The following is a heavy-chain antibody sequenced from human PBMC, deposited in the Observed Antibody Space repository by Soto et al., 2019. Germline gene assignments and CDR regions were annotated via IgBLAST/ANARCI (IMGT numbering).Heavy chain of an antibody. CDR3: ARDSGSMTTVTPSFDY. CDR1: GGSFSGYY. Sequence: KLSETLSLTCAVYGGSFSGYYWSWIRQPPGKGLEWIGEINHSGSTNYNPSLKSRVTISVDTSKNQFSLKLSSVTAADTAVYYCARDSGSMTTVTPSFDYWGQGTLVTVSS. V-gene: IGHV4-34*01. D-gene: IGHD4-4*01. J-gene: IGHJ4*02. CDR2: INHSGST.